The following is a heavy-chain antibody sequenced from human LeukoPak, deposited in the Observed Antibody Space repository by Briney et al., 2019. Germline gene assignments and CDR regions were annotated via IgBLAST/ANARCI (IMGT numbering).Heavy chain of an antibody. V-gene: IGHV5-10-1*01. J-gene: IGHJ4*02. D-gene: IGHD1-26*01. CDR2: IDPSDSYT. CDR3: ARRGRYSGSYYSLGY. Sequence: KNGESLKISFKGSGXSFTTYCISWVRQMPGKGLEWMGRIDPSDSYTDYSPSFQGHVSISVDKSISTAYPQWSSLKASDTAMYYCARRGRYSGSYYSLGYWGQGTLVTVSS. CDR1: GXSFTTYC.